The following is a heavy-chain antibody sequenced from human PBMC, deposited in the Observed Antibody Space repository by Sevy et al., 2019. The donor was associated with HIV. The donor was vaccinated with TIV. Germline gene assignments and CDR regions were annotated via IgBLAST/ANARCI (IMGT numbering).Heavy chain of an antibody. D-gene: IGHD6-19*01. CDR2: IDHGGST. J-gene: IGHJ4*02. CDR3: ARIKLSGWRLDY. V-gene: IGHV4-34*01. Sequence: SETLSLTCAVYGGSFSGYYWSWIRQPPGKGLEWIGEIDHGGSTKYNPSLKSRVTISVDTSKNQFSLKLTSVTAADTAVYYCARIKLSGWRLDYWGQGTLVTVSS. CDR1: GGSFSGYY.